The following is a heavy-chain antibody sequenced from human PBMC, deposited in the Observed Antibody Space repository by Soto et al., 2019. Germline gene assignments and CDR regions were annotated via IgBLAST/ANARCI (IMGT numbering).Heavy chain of an antibody. D-gene: IGHD3-9*01. J-gene: IGHJ6*02. Sequence: SVKVSCKASGGTFSSYAISWVREAPGQGLEWMGGIIPIFGTANYAQKFQGRVTIAADKSTSTAYMELSSLRSEDTAVYYCARDSRVTILTGYPYYYGMDVWGQGTTVTVSS. CDR2: IIPIFGTA. CDR3: ARDSRVTILTGYPYYYGMDV. CDR1: GGTFSSYA. V-gene: IGHV1-69*06.